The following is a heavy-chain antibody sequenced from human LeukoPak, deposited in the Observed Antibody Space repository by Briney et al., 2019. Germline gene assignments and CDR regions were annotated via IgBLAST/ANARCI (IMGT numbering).Heavy chain of an antibody. D-gene: IGHD2-2*01. V-gene: IGHV3-23*01. CDR2: I. J-gene: IGHJ4*02. CDR1: GFTFGDYA. CDR3: VGGYQLLLFGD. Sequence: GGSLRLFCAASGFTFGDYAMSWVRQAPGKGLEWVSAIDSVKGRFTISNDNFKNTRYLQMKSLRAGDTALYYCVGGYQLLLFGDWGQGTLVTVSS.